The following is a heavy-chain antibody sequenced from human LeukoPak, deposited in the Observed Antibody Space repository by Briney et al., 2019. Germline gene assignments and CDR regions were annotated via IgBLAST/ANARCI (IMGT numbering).Heavy chain of an antibody. V-gene: IGHV1-69*05. CDR3: ARVILYSDYEGGFDY. D-gene: IGHD4-11*01. CDR1: GDTFSSYA. Sequence: SVKVSCKASGDTFSSYAISWVRQAPGQGLEWMGGIIPIFGTANYAQKFQGRVTITTDESTSTAYMELSSLRSEDTAVYYCARVILYSDYEGGFDYWGQGTLVTVSS. CDR2: IIPIFGTA. J-gene: IGHJ4*02.